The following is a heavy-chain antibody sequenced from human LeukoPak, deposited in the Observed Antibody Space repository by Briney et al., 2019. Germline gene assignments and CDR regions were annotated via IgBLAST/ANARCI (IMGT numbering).Heavy chain of an antibody. CDR3: AGQITTAMVDYFDY. CDR2: IYYSGST. D-gene: IGHD5-18*01. CDR1: GGSISSYY. J-gene: IGHJ4*02. V-gene: IGHV4-59*01. Sequence: SETLSLTCTVSGGSISSYYWTWIRQPPGKGLEWLGYIYYSGSTNYNPSLKSRVTISLDTSRNQFSLRLTSVTAADTAVYYCAGQITTAMVDYFDYWGQGTLVTVSS.